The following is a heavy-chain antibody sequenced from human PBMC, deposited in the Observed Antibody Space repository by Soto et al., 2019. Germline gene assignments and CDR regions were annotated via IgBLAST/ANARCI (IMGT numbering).Heavy chain of an antibody. V-gene: IGHV3-33*01. CDR3: ARVGYSGYDPFDY. CDR2: IWYDGSNK. J-gene: IGHJ4*02. CDR1: GFTFSSYG. Sequence: GGSLRLSCAASGFTFSSYGMHWVRQAPGKGLEWVAVIWYDGSNKYYADSVKGRFTISRDNSKNTLYLQMNSLRAEDTAVYYCARVGYSGYDPFDYWGQGTLVTVSS. D-gene: IGHD5-12*01.